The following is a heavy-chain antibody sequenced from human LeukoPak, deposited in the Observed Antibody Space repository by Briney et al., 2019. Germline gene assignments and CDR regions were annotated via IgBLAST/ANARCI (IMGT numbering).Heavy chain of an antibody. CDR1: GYTFTSYA. CDR3: ARDRVYGGRQTTMVVY. Sequence: ASVKVSCKASGYTFTSYALNWVRQAPGQGLEWVGWINTNTRNPTYAQRFTGRFVFFLDTSVSTAYLQISSLKTEDTAVYYCARDRVYGGRQTTMVVYWGQGTLVTVSS. V-gene: IGHV7-4-1*02. D-gene: IGHD5-18*01. J-gene: IGHJ4*02. CDR2: INTNTRNP.